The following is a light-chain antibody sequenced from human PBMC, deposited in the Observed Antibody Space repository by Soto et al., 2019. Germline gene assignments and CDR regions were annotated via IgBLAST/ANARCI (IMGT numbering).Light chain of an antibody. J-gene: IGKJ2*01. CDR2: GAS. CDR3: QQYNNWTPYT. Sequence: EIVMTQSPATLSVSPGERATLSCRASQSVSGKLAWYQQRPGQAPRLLIYGASTRATGIPARFSGSGSGTEFTLTVSSLQSEDFGVYYCQQYNNWTPYTLGQGTKLEIK. V-gene: IGKV3-15*01. CDR1: QSVSGK.